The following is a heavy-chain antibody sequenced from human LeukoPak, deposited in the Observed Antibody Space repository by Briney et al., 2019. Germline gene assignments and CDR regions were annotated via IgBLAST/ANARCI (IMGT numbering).Heavy chain of an antibody. CDR2: ITASGGNT. Sequence: GGSLRLSCAASGFTVSSNYMSWVRQAPGKGLEWVSAITASGGNTYYADSVKGRFTISRDNSENTLYLQVNSLRAEDTAVYYCAKGNGYSYGRYYFDYWGQGTLVTVSS. V-gene: IGHV3-23*01. J-gene: IGHJ4*02. CDR1: GFTVSSNY. CDR3: AKGNGYSYGRYYFDY. D-gene: IGHD5-18*01.